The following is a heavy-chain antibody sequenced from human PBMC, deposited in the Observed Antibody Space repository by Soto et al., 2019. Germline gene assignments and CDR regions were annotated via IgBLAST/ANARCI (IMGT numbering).Heavy chain of an antibody. D-gene: IGHD5-12*01. J-gene: IGHJ2*01. CDR2: IDRTGSII. Sequence: GGSLRLSCSASGFTFNTYEVSWVRQAPGKGLEWISYIDRTGSIISYADSVKGRFTISRDNAKNSLDLQMNSLRAEDTGVYFCVRDYDTNPYWYFDLWGHGTLVTVSS. CDR3: VRDYDTNPYWYFDL. V-gene: IGHV3-48*03. CDR1: GFTFNTYE.